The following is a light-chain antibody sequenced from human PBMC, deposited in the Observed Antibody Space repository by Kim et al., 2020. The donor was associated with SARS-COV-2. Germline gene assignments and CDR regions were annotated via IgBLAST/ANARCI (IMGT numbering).Light chain of an antibody. CDR1: QSVSSY. CDR2: DAS. Sequence: LSPGERATLSCRASQSVSSYLAWYQQKPGQAPRLLISDASNRATGIPARFSGSGSATDFTLTISTLEAEDLAVYYCQQYDKWPPTFGPGTRLEIK. J-gene: IGKJ5*01. CDR3: QQYDKWPPT. V-gene: IGKV3-11*01.